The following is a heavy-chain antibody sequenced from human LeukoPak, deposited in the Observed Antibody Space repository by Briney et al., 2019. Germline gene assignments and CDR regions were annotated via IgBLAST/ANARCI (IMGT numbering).Heavy chain of an antibody. V-gene: IGHV3-21*01. CDR2: ISSSSSYI. J-gene: IGHJ4*02. CDR1: GFTFTTYS. CDR3: ARDARGYSGYDSLQFDY. D-gene: IGHD5-12*01. Sequence: PGGSLRLSCAASGFTFTTYSMTWVRQAPGKGLEWVSSISSSSSYIYYADSVKGRFTISRDNAKNSLYLQMNSLRAEDTAVYYCARDARGYSGYDSLQFDYWGQGTLVTVSS.